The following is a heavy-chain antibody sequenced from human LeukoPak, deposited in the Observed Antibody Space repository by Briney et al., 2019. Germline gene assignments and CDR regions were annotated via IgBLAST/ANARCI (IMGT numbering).Heavy chain of an antibody. CDR1: GFTFSSYA. V-gene: IGHV3-23*01. CDR2: ISGSGGST. J-gene: IGHJ5*02. CDR3: AKDRTAATRGRRSWFDP. D-gene: IGHD2-15*01. Sequence: PGGALRLSCAVSGFTFSSYAMSWVRQAPGKGLEWVSAISGSGGSTYYADSVKGRFTISRDNSKNTLYLQMNSLRAEDTAVYYCAKDRTAATRGRRSWFDPWGQGTLVTVSS.